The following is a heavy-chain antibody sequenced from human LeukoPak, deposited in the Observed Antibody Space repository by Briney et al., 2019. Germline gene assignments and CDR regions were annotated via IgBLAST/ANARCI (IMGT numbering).Heavy chain of an antibody. D-gene: IGHD5-18*01. CDR3: AKDQGIQLGIDY. CDR2: ISYDGGDK. Sequence: GGSLRLSCAASGFTFSSNAMHWVRQAPGKGLEWVAIISYDGGDKYYADSVKGRFTISRDNSKNTLDLQMNSLRTEDTAEYYCAKDQGIQLGIDYWGQGSLVTVSS. CDR1: GFTFSSNA. V-gene: IGHV3-30*18. J-gene: IGHJ4*02.